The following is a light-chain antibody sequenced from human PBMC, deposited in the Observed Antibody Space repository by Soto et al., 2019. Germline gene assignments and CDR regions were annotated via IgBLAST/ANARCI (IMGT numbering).Light chain of an antibody. CDR2: AAS. Sequence: DIQMTQSPSSLSASVGDRVTITCRASQSISNYLNWYQQKPGKAPKLLISAASSLHSGVPSRFSGSGSGTDFTLTISNLQPEDFATYYCQQANSFPLTFGGGTKVDIK. CDR3: QQANSFPLT. V-gene: IGKV1-39*01. J-gene: IGKJ4*01. CDR1: QSISNY.